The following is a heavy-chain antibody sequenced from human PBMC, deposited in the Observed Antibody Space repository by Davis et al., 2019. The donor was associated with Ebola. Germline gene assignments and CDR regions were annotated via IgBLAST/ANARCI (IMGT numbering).Heavy chain of an antibody. CDR1: GGTFTNYA. J-gene: IGHJ4*02. CDR2: IIPVVDTK. V-gene: IGHV1-69*04. CDR3: AKGGRGYYDFWKGAFDY. D-gene: IGHD3-3*01. Sequence: SVKVSCKTSGGTFTNYAVNWVRQAPGQGLEWMGRIIPVVDTKDYAKKFQGRVTITADKSTSTAYMELSSLRSEDTAVYYCAKGGRGYYDFWKGAFDYWGQGTLVTVSS.